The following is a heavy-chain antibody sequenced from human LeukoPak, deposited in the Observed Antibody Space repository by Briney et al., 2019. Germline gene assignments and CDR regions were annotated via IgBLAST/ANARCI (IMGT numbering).Heavy chain of an antibody. Sequence: PSETLSLTCAVYGGSFSGYYWSWIRQPPGKGLEWIGEINHSGSTNYNPSLKSRVTISVDTSKNQFSLKLSSVTAADTAVYYCARGNDSRTFDYWGQGTLVTVSS. CDR3: ARGNDSRTFDY. J-gene: IGHJ4*02. CDR2: INHSGST. V-gene: IGHV4-34*01. CDR1: GGSFSGYY. D-gene: IGHD3-22*01.